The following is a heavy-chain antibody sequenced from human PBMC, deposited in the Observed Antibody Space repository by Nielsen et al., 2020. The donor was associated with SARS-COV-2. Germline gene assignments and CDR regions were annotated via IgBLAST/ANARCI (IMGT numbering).Heavy chain of an antibody. CDR2: INPNSGGT. D-gene: IGHD3-3*01. CDR3: ARSPYYDFWSGYSVSRDYYYYGMDV. J-gene: IGHJ6*02. CDR1: GYTFTGYY. Sequence: ASLKVSCKASGYTFTGYYMHWVRQAPGQGLEWMGRINPNSGGTNYAQKFQGRVTMTRDTSISTAYMELSRLRSDDTAVYYCARSPYYDFWSGYSVSRDYYYYGMDVWGQGTTVTVSS. V-gene: IGHV1-2*06.